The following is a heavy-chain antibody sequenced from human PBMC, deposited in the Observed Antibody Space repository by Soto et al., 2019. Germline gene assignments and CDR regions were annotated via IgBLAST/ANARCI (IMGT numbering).Heavy chain of an antibody. CDR1: GGSISSYY. CDR2: IYYSGST. J-gene: IGHJ3*02. Sequence: SETLSLTCTVSGGSISSYYWSWIRQPPGKGLEWIGYIYYSGSTNYNPSLKSRVTISVDTSKNQFSLKLSSVTAADTAVYYCARAQGDAFDIWGQGTMVTVAS. V-gene: IGHV4-59*01. CDR3: ARAQGDAFDI.